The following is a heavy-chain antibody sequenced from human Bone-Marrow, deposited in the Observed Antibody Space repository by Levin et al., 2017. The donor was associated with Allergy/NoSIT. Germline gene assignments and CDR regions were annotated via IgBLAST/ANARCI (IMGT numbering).Heavy chain of an antibody. J-gene: IGHJ4*02. V-gene: IGHV3-73*01. CDR1: GFTFSGSA. Sequence: GGSLRLSCAASGFTFSGSAMHWVRQASGNGLEWVGRIRSKANSYATAYAASVKGRFTISRDDSKNTAYLQMNSLKTEDTAVYYCTRSYTYYYDSSGYQFDYWGQGTLVTVSS. D-gene: IGHD3-22*01. CDR3: TRSYTYYYDSSGYQFDY. CDR2: IRSKANSYAT.